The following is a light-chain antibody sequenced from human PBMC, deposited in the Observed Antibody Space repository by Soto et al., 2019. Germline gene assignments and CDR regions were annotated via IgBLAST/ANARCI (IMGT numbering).Light chain of an antibody. J-gene: IGKJ5*01. Sequence: EVVLTQSPATLSLSPGEKATLSCRASQRVAGSLAWYQHKPGQPPRLLIYDASTRAAGIPARFSGSGSGTDFTLTVSSLEPEDFAVYYCQQRSTRITFGKGTRLESK. V-gene: IGKV3-11*01. CDR2: DAS. CDR1: QRVAGS. CDR3: QQRSTRIT.